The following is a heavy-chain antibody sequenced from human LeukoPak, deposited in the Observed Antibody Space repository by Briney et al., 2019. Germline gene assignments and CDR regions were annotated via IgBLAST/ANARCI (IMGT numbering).Heavy chain of an antibody. V-gene: IGHV3-21*01. CDR2: ISSSSSYI. CDR3: ARLGTRSIAAAGSRWFDP. Sequence: GGSLRLSCAASGFTFSSYSMNWVRQAPGKGLEWVSSISSSSSYIYYADSVKGRFTISRDNAKNSLYLQMNSLRAEDTAVHYCARLGTRSIAAAGSRWFDPWGQGTLVTVSS. D-gene: IGHD6-13*01. J-gene: IGHJ5*02. CDR1: GFTFSSYS.